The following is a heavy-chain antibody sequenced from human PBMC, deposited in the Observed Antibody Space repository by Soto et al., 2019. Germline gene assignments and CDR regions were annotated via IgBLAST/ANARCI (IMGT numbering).Heavy chain of an antibody. CDR1: GFTFDDYA. CDR2: ISWNSGNI. CDR3: AKDIGGGNSDGLSGYYCFGMDV. J-gene: IGHJ6*04. V-gene: IGHV3-9*01. Sequence: EVQLVESGGGLVQPGRSLRLSCAASGFTFDDYAMHWVRQAPGKGLEWVSGISWNSGNIDYADSVKGRFSIFRDNDNNSLYLQMNSLRVADSAFYYCAKDIGGGNSDGLSGYYCFGMDVWGKGTTVTVSS. D-gene: IGHD5-18*01.